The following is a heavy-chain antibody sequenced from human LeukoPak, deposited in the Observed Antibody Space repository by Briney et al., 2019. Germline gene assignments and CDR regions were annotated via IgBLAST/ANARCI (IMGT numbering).Heavy chain of an antibody. D-gene: IGHD3-10*02. V-gene: IGHV3-9*01. CDR2: ISWNSGSI. CDR3: AKDRYYDIRGRLDP. J-gene: IGHJ5*02. Sequence: GGSLRLSCAASGFTFDDYAMHWVRQAPGKGLEWVSGISWNSGSIGYADSVKGRFTISRDNAKNSLYLQMNSLRAEDTALYYCAKDRYYDIRGRLDPWGQGTLVTVSS. CDR1: GFTFDDYA.